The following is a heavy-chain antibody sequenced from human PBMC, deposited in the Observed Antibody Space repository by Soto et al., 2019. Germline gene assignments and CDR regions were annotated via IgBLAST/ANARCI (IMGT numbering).Heavy chain of an antibody. J-gene: IGHJ4*02. V-gene: IGHV4-59*01. Sequence: QVQLQESGPGLVKPSETLSLTCTVSGGSISTSYWSWIRQPPGKGLEWIGYIYYSESTNYNPSLKSRVTISVDTSKNQFSLKLSSVTAADTAMYYCARSRILYPNLDHWGQGTLVTVSS. CDR1: GGSISTSY. D-gene: IGHD2-8*01. CDR2: IYYSEST. CDR3: ARSRILYPNLDH.